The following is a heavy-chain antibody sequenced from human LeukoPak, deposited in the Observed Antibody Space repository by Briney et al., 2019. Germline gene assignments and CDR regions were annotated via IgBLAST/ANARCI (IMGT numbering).Heavy chain of an antibody. D-gene: IGHD6-13*01. CDR3: ARRVAAAAPGHYYYGMDV. Sequence: SETLSLTCTVSGGSISSSSYYWGWIRQPPGKGLEWIGSIYYSGSTYYNPSLKSRVTISVDTSKNQFSLKLSSVTAADTAVYYCARRVAAAAPGHYYYGMDVWGQGTTVTVSS. V-gene: IGHV4-39*01. CDR2: IYYSGST. CDR1: GGSISSSSYY. J-gene: IGHJ6*02.